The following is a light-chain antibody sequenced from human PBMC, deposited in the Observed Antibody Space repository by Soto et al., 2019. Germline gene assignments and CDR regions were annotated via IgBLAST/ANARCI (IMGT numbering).Light chain of an antibody. CDR2: QAS. V-gene: IGKV1-5*03. Sequence: DIQMTQSPSTLSASVGDRVTFACRASQNIVDWLHWYQQKPGKAPKLLIYQASNLENGVPTRFGGSGSGSEFPLTIRNLQADDFATYYCHQYKDSPWTFGQGTKVDIK. J-gene: IGKJ1*01. CDR1: QNIVDW. CDR3: HQYKDSPWT.